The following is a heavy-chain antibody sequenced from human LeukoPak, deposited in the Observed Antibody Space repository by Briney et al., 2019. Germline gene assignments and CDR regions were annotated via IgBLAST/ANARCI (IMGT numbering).Heavy chain of an antibody. V-gene: IGHV3-21*01. CDR3: ARDNPWFGELLWVVRDIDLPGQYYYGMDV. Sequence: GGSLRLSCAASGLTFSSYSMNWVRQAPGKGLEWVSSISSSSSYIYYADSVKGRFTISRDNGKNSLYLQMNSLRAEDTAVYYCARDNPWFGELLWVVRDIDLPGQYYYGMDVWGQGTTVTVSS. J-gene: IGHJ6*02. CDR2: ISSSSSYI. CDR1: GLTFSSYS. D-gene: IGHD3-10*01.